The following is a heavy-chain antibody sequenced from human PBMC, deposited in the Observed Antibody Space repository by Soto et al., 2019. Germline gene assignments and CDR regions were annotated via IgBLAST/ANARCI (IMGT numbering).Heavy chain of an antibody. D-gene: IGHD2-2*01. CDR1: GGSFSGYY. CDR3: ARGFYGCSSTSCRNNWFDP. J-gene: IGHJ5*02. Sequence: QVQLQQWGAGLLKPSETLSLTCAVYGGSFSGYYWSWIRQPPGKGLEWIGEINHSGSTNYNPSLKSRVTISVDTSKNQFSLKLSSVPAADTAVYYCARGFYGCSSTSCRNNWFDPWGQGTLVTVSS. CDR2: INHSGST. V-gene: IGHV4-34*01.